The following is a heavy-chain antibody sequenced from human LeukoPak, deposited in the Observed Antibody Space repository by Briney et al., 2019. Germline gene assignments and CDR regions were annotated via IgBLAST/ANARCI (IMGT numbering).Heavy chain of an antibody. CDR3: AKHLWRDLLWFGEGYYFDY. V-gene: IGHV3-23*01. J-gene: IGHJ4*02. CDR2: ISGSGSDT. D-gene: IGHD3-10*01. CDR1: GFTFSDYV. Sequence: GGSLRLSCAASGFTFSDYVMSWVRQAPGKGLELVSVISGSGSDTYYADSVKGRFTISRDNPRNTLYLQMNSLRAEDTAVYYCAKHLWRDLLWFGEGYYFDYWGQGTLVTVSS.